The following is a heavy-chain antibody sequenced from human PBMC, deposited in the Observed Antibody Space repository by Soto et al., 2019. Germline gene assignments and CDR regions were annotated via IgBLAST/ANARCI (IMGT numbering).Heavy chain of an antibody. CDR1: GGTFSSYT. CDR3: ARVGYCSGGSCKQYYYYYMDV. J-gene: IGHJ6*03. V-gene: IGHV1-69*02. CDR2: IIPILGIA. Sequence: QVQLVQSGAEVKKPGSSVKVSCKASGGTFSSYTISWVRQAPGQGLEWMGRIIPILGIANYAQKVQGRVTITADKSTSTAYMELSSLRSEDTAVYYCARVGYCSGGSCKQYYYYYMDVWGKGTTVTVSS. D-gene: IGHD2-15*01.